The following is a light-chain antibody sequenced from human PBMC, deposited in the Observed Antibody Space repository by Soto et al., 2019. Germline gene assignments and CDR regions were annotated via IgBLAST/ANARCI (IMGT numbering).Light chain of an antibody. CDR3: SSYTSSSTLV. Sequence: QSALTQPASVSGSPGQSITISCSGTSSGVGGYKYVSWYQQHPGKAPKLMIYEVGNRPSGVSQRFSGSKSGNTASLTIFGLQAEDEADYYCSSYTSSSTLVFGGGTKVTVL. J-gene: IGLJ3*02. CDR1: SSGVGGYKY. CDR2: EVG. V-gene: IGLV2-14*01.